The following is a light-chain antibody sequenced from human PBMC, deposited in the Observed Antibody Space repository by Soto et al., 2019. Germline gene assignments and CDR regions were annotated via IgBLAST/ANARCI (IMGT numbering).Light chain of an antibody. CDR1: SSDVGGYDY. CDR2: EVT. Sequence: QSALTQPPSASGSPGQSVTISCTGTSSDVGGYDYVSWYQQHPGKAPKLMIYEVTKRPSGVPDRFSGSKSGNTASLTVSGLQAEDVADYYCSSYAGSNNFVFGTETKVTVL. J-gene: IGLJ1*01. CDR3: SSYAGSNNFV. V-gene: IGLV2-8*01.